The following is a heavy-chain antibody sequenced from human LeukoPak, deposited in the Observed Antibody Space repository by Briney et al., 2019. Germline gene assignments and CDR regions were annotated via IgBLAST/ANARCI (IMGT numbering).Heavy chain of an antibody. Sequence: GRSLRLPCAASGFTFSSHGMHWVRQAPGKGLEWVAVIWYDGSNKYYADSVKGRFTISRDNSKNTLFLQMNSLRAEDTAVYYCARNDKGNSYGYSIDYWGQGTLVTVSS. D-gene: IGHD5-18*01. V-gene: IGHV3-33*01. CDR3: ARNDKGNSYGYSIDY. J-gene: IGHJ4*02. CDR1: GFTFSSHG. CDR2: IWYDGSNK.